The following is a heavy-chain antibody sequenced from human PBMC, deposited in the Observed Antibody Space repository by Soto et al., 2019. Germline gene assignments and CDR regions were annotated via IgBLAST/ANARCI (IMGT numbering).Heavy chain of an antibody. CDR3: AKDSRPTVTPTRDYYYGMDV. D-gene: IGHD4-4*01. Sequence: GGSLRLSCAASGFTFSSYGMHWVRQAPGKGLEWVAVISYDGSNKYYADSVKGRFTIPRDNSKNTLYLQMNSLRAEDTAVYYCAKDSRPTVTPTRDYYYGMDVWGQGTTVTVSS. J-gene: IGHJ6*02. CDR2: ISYDGSNK. V-gene: IGHV3-30*18. CDR1: GFTFSSYG.